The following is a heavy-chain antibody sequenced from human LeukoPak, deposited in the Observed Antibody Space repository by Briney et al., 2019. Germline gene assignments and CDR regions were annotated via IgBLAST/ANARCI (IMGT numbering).Heavy chain of an antibody. CDR2: ISAYNGNT. Sequence: ASVKVSCKASGFTFTSYGISWVRQAPGQGLEWMGWISAYNGNTNYAKKLQGRVTITTDTYKNTAYLQLSSLRSDDTAVYYCARDRGQQLGWFDPWGQGTLVTVSS. J-gene: IGHJ5*02. V-gene: IGHV1-18*01. CDR3: ARDRGQQLGWFDP. D-gene: IGHD6-13*01. CDR1: GFTFTSYG.